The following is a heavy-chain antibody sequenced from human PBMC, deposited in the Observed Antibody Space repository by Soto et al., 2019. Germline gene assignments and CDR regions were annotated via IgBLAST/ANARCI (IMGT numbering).Heavy chain of an antibody. CDR1: GFTFSSYA. Sequence: GGSLRLSCEASGFTFSSYAMSWVRQAPGKGLEWVSGISGTGVSTYYGDSVKGRFTISRDNSKNTLYVQMNSLRSEDTAVYYCARRRYHDFWSGWKAVGERGYYYGMDVWGQGTTVTVSS. V-gene: IGHV3-23*01. CDR2: ISGTGVST. J-gene: IGHJ6*02. D-gene: IGHD3-3*01. CDR3: ARRRYHDFWSGWKAVGERGYYYGMDV.